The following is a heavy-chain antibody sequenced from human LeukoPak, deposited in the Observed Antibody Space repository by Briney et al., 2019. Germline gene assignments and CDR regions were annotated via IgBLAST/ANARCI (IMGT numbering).Heavy chain of an antibody. V-gene: IGHV4-59*01. CDR2: VYYNGNT. J-gene: IGHJ4*02. D-gene: IGHD3-9*01. CDR3: ARHSSDWFYFDS. CDR1: GGSISDYY. Sequence: SETLSLTCSVSGGSISDYYWSWVRRPPGKTLEWIGYVYYNGNTKYSPSLKSRVTMSVDSSKNQFSLKLTSVTAADTAIYYCARHSSDWFYFDSWGRGTLVTVSS.